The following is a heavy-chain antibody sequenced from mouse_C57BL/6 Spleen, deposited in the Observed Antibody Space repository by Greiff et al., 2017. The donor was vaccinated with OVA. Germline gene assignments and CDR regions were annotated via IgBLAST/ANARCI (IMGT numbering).Heavy chain of an antibody. CDR2: ISNGGGST. V-gene: IGHV5-12*01. Sequence: EVKLQESGGGLVQPGGSLKLSCAASGFTFSDYYMYWVRQTPEKRLEWVAYISNGGGSTYYPDTVKGRFTISRDNAKNTLYLQMSRLKSEDTAMYYCARHDYDYDGRPSWFAYWGQGTLVTVSA. CDR3: ARHDYDYDGRPSWFAY. CDR1: GFTFSDYY. J-gene: IGHJ3*01. D-gene: IGHD2-4*01.